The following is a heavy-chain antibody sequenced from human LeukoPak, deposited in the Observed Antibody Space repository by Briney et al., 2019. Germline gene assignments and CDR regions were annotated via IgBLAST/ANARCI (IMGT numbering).Heavy chain of an antibody. CDR1: GYTLTELS. V-gene: IGHV1-24*01. CDR3: ATDLKMTTSVPFDY. J-gene: IGHJ4*02. CDR2: FDPEDGET. D-gene: IGHD5-24*01. Sequence: ASVKVSCKVSGYTLTELSMHWMRQAPGKGLEWMGGFDPEDGETIYAQKFQGRVTMTEDTSTDTAYMDLSSLRSEDTAVYYCATDLKMTTSVPFDYWGQGTLVTVSS.